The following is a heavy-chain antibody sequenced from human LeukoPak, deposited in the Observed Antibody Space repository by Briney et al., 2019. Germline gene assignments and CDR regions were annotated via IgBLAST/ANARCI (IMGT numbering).Heavy chain of an antibody. J-gene: IGHJ5*02. CDR3: ARGQDFWSGDWFDP. CDR2: MNPNSGNT. D-gene: IGHD3-3*01. V-gene: IGHV1-8*03. CDR1: GYTFTSYD. Sequence: ASVKVSCKASGYTFTSYDINWVRQATGQGLEWMGWMNPNSGNTGYAQKFQGRVTSTRNTSISTAYMELSSLRSEETAVYYCARGQDFWSGDWFDPWGQGTLVTVSS.